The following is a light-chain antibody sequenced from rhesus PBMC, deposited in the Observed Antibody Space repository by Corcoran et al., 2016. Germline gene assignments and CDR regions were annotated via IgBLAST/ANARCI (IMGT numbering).Light chain of an antibody. J-gene: IGKJ1*01. CDR2: GAS. CDR3: QQSSNLWT. V-gene: IGKV3-24*04. CDR1: QSVSSY. Sequence: EIVMTQSPATLALSPGERATLSCRASQSVSSYLAWYQQKPGQAPRPPIYGASSRATGIPDRFSGSGSGTEFTPTISSLEPEDVGVYYCQQSSNLWTFGQGTKVEIK.